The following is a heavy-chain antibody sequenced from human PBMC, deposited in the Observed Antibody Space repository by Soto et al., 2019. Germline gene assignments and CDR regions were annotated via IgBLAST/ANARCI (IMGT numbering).Heavy chain of an antibody. CDR3: ARDDVLFDGGRCYGMPLDV. D-gene: IGHD2-15*01. V-gene: IGHV3-66*01. Sequence: GGSLRLSCAASGFTVSSKYMTWVRQAPGKGLEWVSLIQSGGTTYYADSVKGRFTISRDTSANTLHLQMDSLRVEDTAVYYCARDDVLFDGGRCYGMPLDVWGKGTTVTVSS. CDR2: IQSGGTT. J-gene: IGHJ6*04. CDR1: GFTVSSKY.